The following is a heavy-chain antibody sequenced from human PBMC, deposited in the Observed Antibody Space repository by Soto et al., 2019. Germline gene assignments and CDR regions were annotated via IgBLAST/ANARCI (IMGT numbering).Heavy chain of an antibody. V-gene: IGHV1-3*01. CDR2: INAGNGDI. CDR3: AKPALELDTSGNFYFDI. D-gene: IGHD3-22*01. CDR1: GYTFTDSA. Sequence: ASVKVSCEASGYTFTDSAVNWVRQAPGQRLEWMGWINAGNGDIKYSQSFQGRVTITRDTSASTAYMKLSSLRSEDTAVYYCAKPALELDTSGNFYFDIWGQGTLVTVSS. J-gene: IGHJ4*02.